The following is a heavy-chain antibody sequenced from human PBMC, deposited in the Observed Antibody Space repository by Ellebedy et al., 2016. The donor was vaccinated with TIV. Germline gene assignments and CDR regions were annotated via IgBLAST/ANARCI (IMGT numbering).Heavy chain of an antibody. CDR2: ISGSGDTT. Sequence: GESLKISXAASGFTFSSYAMSWVRQAPGKGLEWVSTISGSGDTTYYADSVKGRFTISRDNSKNTLYLQMNSLRAEDTAVYYCADSSSSFSFDYWGQGTLVTVSS. CDR1: GFTFSSYA. CDR3: ADSSSSFSFDY. D-gene: IGHD6-6*01. V-gene: IGHV3-23*01. J-gene: IGHJ4*02.